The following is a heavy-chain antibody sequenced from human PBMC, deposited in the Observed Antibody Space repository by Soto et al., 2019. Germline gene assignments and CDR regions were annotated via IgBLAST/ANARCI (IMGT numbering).Heavy chain of an antibody. CDR2: ISYDGSNK. CDR3: AKVVTIMVRGVIDLYGMDV. V-gene: IGHV3-30*18. D-gene: IGHD3-10*01. J-gene: IGHJ6*02. Sequence: PGGSLRLSCAASGFTFNIYGMHWVRQAPDKGLDCVALISYDGSNKYYADSVKGRFTISRDNSKNTLYLQMHSLRAEDTAVYYCAKVVTIMVRGVIDLYGMDVWGQGTTVTVSS. CDR1: GFTFNIYG.